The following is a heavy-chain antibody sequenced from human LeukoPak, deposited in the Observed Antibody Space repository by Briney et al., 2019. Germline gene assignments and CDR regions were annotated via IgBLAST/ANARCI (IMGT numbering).Heavy chain of an antibody. J-gene: IGHJ4*02. CDR3: ARDGPHGDYFDY. Sequence: SETLSLTCTVFGGSISNSLYYWAWFRQPPGKGLDWIGSRYYDGRTYSNPSLKSRVTISVDTSKNQFSLKLSSVTAADTAVYYCARDGPHGDYFDYWGQGTLVTVSS. V-gene: IGHV4-39*07. CDR2: RYYDGRT. D-gene: IGHD4-17*01. CDR1: GGSISNSLYY.